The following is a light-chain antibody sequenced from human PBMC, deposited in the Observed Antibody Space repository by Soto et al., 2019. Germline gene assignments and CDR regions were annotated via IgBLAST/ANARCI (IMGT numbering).Light chain of an antibody. CDR1: QTINTW. CDR2: DAS. V-gene: IGKV1-5*01. CDR3: QQYNSYPYT. Sequence: DIQMTQSPSTVSASVGDGVTITCRASQTINTWLAWYQQKPGKAPKLLMYDASTLESGVPSGFSGSGSGTEFTLTFSSLQPDDFATYYCQQYNSYPYTFGQGTKLEIK. J-gene: IGKJ2*01.